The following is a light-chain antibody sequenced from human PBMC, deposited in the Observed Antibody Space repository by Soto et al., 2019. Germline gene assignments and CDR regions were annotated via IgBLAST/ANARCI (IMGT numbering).Light chain of an antibody. CDR2: DAS. CDR3: QQRSNLPPT. CDR1: QFIDRY. V-gene: IGKV3-11*01. Sequence: EIVLTQSPATLSLSPGEGANLPCRSSQFIDRYLAWYRQIPGQAPRLLIYDASNRATGIPDRFSGGGAGTDFPLTISSLEPEDFAVYYCQQRSNLPPTFGQGTRLEIK. J-gene: IGKJ5*01.